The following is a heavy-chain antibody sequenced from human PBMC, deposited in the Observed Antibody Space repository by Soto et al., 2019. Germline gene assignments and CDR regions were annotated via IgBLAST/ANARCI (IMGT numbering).Heavy chain of an antibody. V-gene: IGHV5-51*01. CDR2: IYPGDSDT. CDR3: ARPYDILTGGGAFDI. Sequence: PGESLKLSCKGSGYSFTSYWIGWVRQMPGKGLEWMGIIYPGDSDTRYSPSFQGQVTISADKSISTAYLQWSSLKASDTAMYYCARPYDILTGGGAFDIWGQGTMVTVSS. CDR1: GYSFTSYW. J-gene: IGHJ3*02. D-gene: IGHD3-9*01.